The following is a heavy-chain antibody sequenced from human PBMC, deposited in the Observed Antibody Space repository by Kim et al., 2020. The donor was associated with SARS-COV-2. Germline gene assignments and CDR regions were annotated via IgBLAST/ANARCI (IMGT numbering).Heavy chain of an antibody. D-gene: IGHD3-10*01. CDR3: TTIGGFGSGTYYLYYFDS. V-gene: IGHV3-15*01. J-gene: IGHJ4*02. Sequence: KGRFTISREDSRNTLYLQMNSLTTEDTAVYYCTTIGGFGSGTYYLYYFDSWGQGALVTVSS.